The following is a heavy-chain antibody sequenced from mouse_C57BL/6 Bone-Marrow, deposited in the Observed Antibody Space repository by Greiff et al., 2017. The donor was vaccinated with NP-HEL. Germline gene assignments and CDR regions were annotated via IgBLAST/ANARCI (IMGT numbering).Heavy chain of an antibody. J-gene: IGHJ3*01. D-gene: IGHD2-4*01. CDR3: ARVGVWDYDYERFAY. CDR2: ISDGGSYT. V-gene: IGHV5-4*01. CDR1: GFTFSSYA. Sequence: VQLKESGGGLVKPGGSLKLSCAASGFTFSSYAMSWVRQTPEKRLEWVATISDGGSYTYYPDNVKGRFTISRDNAKNNLYLQMSHLKSEDTAMYYCARVGVWDYDYERFAYWGQGTLVTVSA.